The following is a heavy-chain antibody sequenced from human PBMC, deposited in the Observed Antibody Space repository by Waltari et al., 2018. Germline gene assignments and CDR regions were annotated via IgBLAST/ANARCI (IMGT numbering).Heavy chain of an antibody. D-gene: IGHD3-22*01. Sequence: EVQLVESGGGLVQPGGSLRLSCAASGFTFSSYDMHWVRQATGKGLEWVSAIGTAGDTYYPGSVKGRFTISRENAKNSLYLQMNSLRAEDTAIYYCAKDRHGYFQPVDSWGQGTLVTVSS. J-gene: IGHJ4*02. CDR3: AKDRHGYFQPVDS. CDR2: IGTAGDT. V-gene: IGHV3-13*01. CDR1: GFTFSSYD.